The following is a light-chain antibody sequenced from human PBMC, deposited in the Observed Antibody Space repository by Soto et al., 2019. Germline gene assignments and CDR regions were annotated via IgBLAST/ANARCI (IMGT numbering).Light chain of an antibody. CDR3: QQYDKWPLT. Sequence: EIVMTQSPGTLSVSTGQGATLSCRASHSVGSNLAWYQQKPGQAPRLLIFGASTRPTGIPDRFSGSGSGTEFTLTISSLQSEDFAVYYCQQYDKWPLTFGGGTKVDIK. V-gene: IGKV3D-15*01. CDR1: HSVGSN. J-gene: IGKJ4*01. CDR2: GAS.